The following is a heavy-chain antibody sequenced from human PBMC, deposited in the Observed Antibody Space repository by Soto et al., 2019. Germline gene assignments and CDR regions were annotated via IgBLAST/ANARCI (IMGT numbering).Heavy chain of an antibody. CDR1: PLNNYA. CDR3: AKDREAGFDF. D-gene: IGHD6-13*01. Sequence: PLNNYAMSWVRQAPGKGLEWVSTLSSSGRGTFYADSVRGRFSISRDNSKNTLFLQMNSLRAEDTALYYCAKDREAGFDFWGQGSLVTVSS. J-gene: IGHJ4*02. CDR2: LSSSGRGT. V-gene: IGHV3-23*01.